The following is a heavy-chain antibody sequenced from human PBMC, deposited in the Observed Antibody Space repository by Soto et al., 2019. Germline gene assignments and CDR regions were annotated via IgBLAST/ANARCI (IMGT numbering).Heavy chain of an antibody. V-gene: IGHV3-23*01. D-gene: IGHD5-18*01. CDR1: GFTFSSYA. CDR3: AKDLGYSYGYWFDP. J-gene: IGHJ5*02. Sequence: LRLSCAASGFTFSSYAMSWVRQAPGKGLEWVSAISGSGGSTYYADSVKGRFTISRDNSKNTLYLQMNSLRAEDTAVYYCAKDLGYSYGYWFDPWGQGTLVTVSS. CDR2: ISGSGGST.